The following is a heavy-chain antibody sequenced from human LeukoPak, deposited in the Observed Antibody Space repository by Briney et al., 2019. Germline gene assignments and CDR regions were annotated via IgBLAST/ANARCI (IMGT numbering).Heavy chain of an antibody. J-gene: IGHJ4*02. CDR2: ISSSGSTI. Sequence: GGSLRLSCAASGFTFSNAWMSWVRQAPGKGLEWVSYISSSGSTIYYADSVKGRFTISRDNAKNSVYLQMSSLRVEDTAVYYCARIGYSSSSFDYWGQGILVTVPS. D-gene: IGHD6-13*01. V-gene: IGHV3-11*04. CDR1: GFTFSNAW. CDR3: ARIGYSSSSFDY.